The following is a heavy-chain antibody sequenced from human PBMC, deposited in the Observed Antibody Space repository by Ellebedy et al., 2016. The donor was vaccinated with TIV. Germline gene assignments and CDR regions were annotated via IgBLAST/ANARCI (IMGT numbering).Heavy chain of an antibody. Sequence: MPGGSLRLSCTVSGYSISSGYYWGWIRQHPGRGLEWIGSMFHSGSTYYSPSLKSRVTISVDTSKNQLSLRLSSVTAAETAVYYCAKWTVGSCRSSSCYFGDYWGQGTLVTVSS. CDR1: GYSISSGYY. D-gene: IGHD2-2*01. J-gene: IGHJ4*02. CDR2: MFHSGST. V-gene: IGHV4-38-2*02. CDR3: AKWTVGSCRSSSCYFGDY.